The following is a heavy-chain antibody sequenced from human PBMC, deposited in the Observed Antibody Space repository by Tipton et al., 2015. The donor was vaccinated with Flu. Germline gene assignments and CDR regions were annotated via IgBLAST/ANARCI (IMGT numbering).Heavy chain of an antibody. V-gene: IGHV3-30*02. J-gene: IGHJ4*02. CDR3: AKGGWDTSGWYPFDY. D-gene: IGHD6-19*01. CDR1: GFTFSGYG. CDR2: IRHDGSDK. Sequence: QLVQSGGGVVQPGGSLRLSCAASGFTFSGYGMHWVRQAPGKGLEWVAFIRHDGSDKYYADSVKGRFTISRDDSKNALYLLIDILKTEDTAVYYCAKGGWDTSGWYPFDYWGQGTLVTVSS.